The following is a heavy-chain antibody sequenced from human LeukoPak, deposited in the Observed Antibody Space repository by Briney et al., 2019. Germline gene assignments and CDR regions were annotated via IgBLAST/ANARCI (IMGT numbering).Heavy chain of an antibody. D-gene: IGHD6-25*01. CDR1: GGSFSGYY. Sequence: SETLSLTCAVYGGSFSGYYWTWIRQPPGKGLEWIGEVNHSGGTNHNPSLKSRVTISVDTSKNQFSLKLSSVTAADTAVYYCASFLVKQRLLPFDYWGQGTLVTVSS. CDR2: VNHSGGT. J-gene: IGHJ4*02. CDR3: ASFLVKQRLLPFDY. V-gene: IGHV4-34*01.